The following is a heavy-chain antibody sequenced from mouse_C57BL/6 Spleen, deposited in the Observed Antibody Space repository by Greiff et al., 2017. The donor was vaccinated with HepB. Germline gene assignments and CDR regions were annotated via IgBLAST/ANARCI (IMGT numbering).Heavy chain of an antibody. CDR3: AREGSQGSLAMDY. CDR1: GYAFSSYW. CDR2: IYPGDGDT. D-gene: IGHD3-2*02. J-gene: IGHJ4*01. Sequence: QVQLQQSGAELVKPGASVKISCKASGYAFSSYWMNWVKQRPGKGLEWIGQIYPGDGDTNYNGKFKGKATLTADKSSSTAYMQLSSLTSEDSAVYFCAREGSQGSLAMDYWGQGTSVTVSS. V-gene: IGHV1-80*01.